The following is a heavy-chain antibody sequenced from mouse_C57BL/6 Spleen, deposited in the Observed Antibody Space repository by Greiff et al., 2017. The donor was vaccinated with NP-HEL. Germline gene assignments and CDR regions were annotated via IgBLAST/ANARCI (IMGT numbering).Heavy chain of an antibody. Sequence: QVPLPQPGASLVKPVASVKLSCKASGYPFTSYWMPWVHPRPGRGLAWIGRIDPNSGGTKSNEKFKSKATLTVDKPSSTAYMQLSSLTSEDSAVYYCARGWDLDYWGQGTTLTVSS. D-gene: IGHD4-1*01. J-gene: IGHJ2*01. CDR2: IDPNSGGT. CDR3: ARGWDLDY. CDR1: GYPFTSYW. V-gene: IGHV1-72*01.